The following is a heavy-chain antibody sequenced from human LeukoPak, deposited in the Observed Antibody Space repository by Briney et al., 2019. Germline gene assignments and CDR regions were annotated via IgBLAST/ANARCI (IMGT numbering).Heavy chain of an antibody. Sequence: SETLSLTCTVSGGSISSGDYYWSWIRQPPGKGLEWIGYIYYSGSTYYNPSLKSRVIISVDTSKNQFSLKLSSVTAADTAVYYCARAWVVIAITAAFDIWGQGTMVTVSS. D-gene: IGHD2-21*01. CDR2: IYYSGST. CDR3: ARAWVVIAITAAFDI. CDR1: GGSISSGDYY. V-gene: IGHV4-30-4*08. J-gene: IGHJ3*02.